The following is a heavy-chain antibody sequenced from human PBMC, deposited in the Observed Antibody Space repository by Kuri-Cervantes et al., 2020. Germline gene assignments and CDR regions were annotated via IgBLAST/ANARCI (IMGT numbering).Heavy chain of an antibody. D-gene: IGHD6-19*01. CDR2: INPNSGGT. CDR3: AREGAVAGPGFDP. Sequence: ASVKVSCKASGYTFTGYYMHWVRQAPGQGLEWMGWINPNSGGTNYAQKFQGWVTMTRDTSISTAYMELSRLRSDDTAVYYCAREGAVAGPGFDPWGRGTLVTVSS. J-gene: IGHJ5*02. CDR1: GYTFTGYY. V-gene: IGHV1-2*04.